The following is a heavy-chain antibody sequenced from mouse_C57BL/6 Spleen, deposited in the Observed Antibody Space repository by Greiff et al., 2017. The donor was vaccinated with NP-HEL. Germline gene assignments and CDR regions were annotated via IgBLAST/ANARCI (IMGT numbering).Heavy chain of an antibody. D-gene: IGHD2-2*01. CDR3: ARGATMVTTGDYFDY. V-gene: IGHV1-80*01. CDR2: IYPGDGDT. Sequence: VQLQQSGAELVKPGASVKISCKASGYAFSSYWMNWVKQRPGKGLEWIGQIYPGDGDTNYNGKFKGKATLTADKSSSTAYMQLSSLTSEDSAVYFCARGATMVTTGDYFDYWGQGTTLTVSS. J-gene: IGHJ2*01. CDR1: GYAFSSYW.